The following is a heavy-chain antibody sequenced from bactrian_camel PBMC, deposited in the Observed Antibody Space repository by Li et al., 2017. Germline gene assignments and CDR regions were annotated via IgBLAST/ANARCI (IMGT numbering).Heavy chain of an antibody. Sequence: HVQLVESGGGSVQVGGSLRLSCVASGDIIGRYCMGWFRQTPGKEREGVARMHTGGGVPYYADSVKGRFTVSQDNAKNTLYLHMNNLKPEDTAMYHCAASGGQLGRWCYEFPVNWVSWLYNWGQGTQVTVS. J-gene: IGHJ4*01. CDR1: GDIIGRYC. D-gene: IGHD3*01. CDR3: AASGGQLGRWCYEFPVNWVSWLYN. CDR2: MHTGGGVP. V-gene: IGHV3S1*01.